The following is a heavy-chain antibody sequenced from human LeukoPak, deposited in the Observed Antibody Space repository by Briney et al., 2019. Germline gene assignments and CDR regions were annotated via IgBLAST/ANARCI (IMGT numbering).Heavy chain of an antibody. V-gene: IGHV3-7*01. CDR3: ARDSDSTLLYCYYYYGMDV. CDR2: IKQDGSEK. CDR1: GFTFSSYW. Sequence: GGSLRLSCAASGFTFSSYWMSWVRQAPGKGLEWVANIKQDGSEKYYVDSVKGRFTISRDNAKNSLYLQMNSLRAEDTAVYYCARDSDSTLLYCYYYYGMDVWGQGTTVTVSS. D-gene: IGHD3-10*01. J-gene: IGHJ6*02.